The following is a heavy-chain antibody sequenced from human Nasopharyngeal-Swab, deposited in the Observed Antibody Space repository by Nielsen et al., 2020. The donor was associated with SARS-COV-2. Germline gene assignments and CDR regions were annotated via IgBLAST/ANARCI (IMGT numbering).Heavy chain of an antibody. CDR3: ARVGIMSGNLWGWFDP. Sequence: ASVKVSCKASGYTFTSYAMHWVRQAPGQRLEWMGWINAGNGNTKYSQKFQGRVTITRDTSASTAYTELSSLRSEDTAVYYCARVGIMSGNLWGWFDPWGQGTLVTVSS. V-gene: IGHV1-3*01. CDR2: INAGNGNT. J-gene: IGHJ5*02. CDR1: GYTFTSYA. D-gene: IGHD1-26*01.